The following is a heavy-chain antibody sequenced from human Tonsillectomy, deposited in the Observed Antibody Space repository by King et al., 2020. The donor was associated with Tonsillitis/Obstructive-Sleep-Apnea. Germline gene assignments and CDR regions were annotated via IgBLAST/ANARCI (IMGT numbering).Heavy chain of an antibody. CDR2: VNYRGST. J-gene: IGHJ6*02. CDR1: GGSFSGYY. Sequence: VQLQQWGAGLLKPSETLSLTCAVYGGSFSGYYWTWIRQPPGKGLEWIGEVNYRGSTNYNPSLKGRATISRDTSKNQFSLNLKSVTAADTAVYYCARGHEQLTYYGMDVWGQGATVAVSS. V-gene: IGHV4-34*01. CDR3: ARGHEQLTYYGMDV. D-gene: IGHD1-1*01.